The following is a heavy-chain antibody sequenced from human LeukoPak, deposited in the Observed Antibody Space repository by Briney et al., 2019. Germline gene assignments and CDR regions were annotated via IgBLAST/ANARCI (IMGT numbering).Heavy chain of an antibody. CDR2: IKEHGSET. D-gene: IGHD3-16*01. Sequence: GGSLRLSCAASGFTFSSHWMTWVRQAPGKALGWGASIKEHGSETYFVDSVKGRFTISRDDAKNSVYLQVDSLTAEDTAVHWCARILWGSGASNWSDPWGQGTQVTVST. J-gene: IGHJ5*02. CDR3: ARILWGSGASNWSDP. V-gene: IGHV3-7*01. CDR1: GFTFSSHW.